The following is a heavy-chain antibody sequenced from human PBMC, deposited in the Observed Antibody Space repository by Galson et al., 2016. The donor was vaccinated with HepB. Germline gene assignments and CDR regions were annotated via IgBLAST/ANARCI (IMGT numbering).Heavy chain of an antibody. J-gene: IGHJ6*02. Sequence: SETLSLTCAVYGGSISGYSWSWIRQPPGKGLAWIGEVTETGRTNDNPSLKSRVTVSLATSKDRFSLRLTSVTAADTAVYYGARTPPGDYYYAMDVWGEGTTVIV. V-gene: IGHV4-34*01. CDR2: VTETGRT. CDR3: ARTPPGDYYYAMDV. CDR1: GGSISGYS.